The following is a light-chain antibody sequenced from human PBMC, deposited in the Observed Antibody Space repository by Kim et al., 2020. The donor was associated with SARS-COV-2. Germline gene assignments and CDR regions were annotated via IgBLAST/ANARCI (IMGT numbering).Light chain of an antibody. CDR1: SGHSSYA. V-gene: IGLV4-69*01. CDR3: QTWGTGIQV. Sequence: QPALTQSPSASASLGASVKLTCTLSSGHSSYAIAWHQQQPEKGPRYLMKLNSGGSHIKGDGIPDRFSGSSSGAERYLTISSLQSEDEADYYCQTWGTGIQVFGGGTQLTVL. J-gene: IGLJ3*02. CDR2: LNSGGSH.